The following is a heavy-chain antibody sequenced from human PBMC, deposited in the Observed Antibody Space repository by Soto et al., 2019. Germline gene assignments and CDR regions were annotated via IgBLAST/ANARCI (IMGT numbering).Heavy chain of an antibody. CDR3: ARDGHYDFWSGYYRY. Sequence: ASVKVSCKASGYTFTSYFMHWVRQAPGQGLEWMGIINPSGGSTSYAQKFQGRVTMTRDTSTSTVYMELSSLRSEDTAVYYCARDGHYDFWSGYYRYWGQGTLVTVSS. CDR2: INPSGGST. V-gene: IGHV1-46*01. CDR1: GYTFTSYF. D-gene: IGHD3-3*01. J-gene: IGHJ4*02.